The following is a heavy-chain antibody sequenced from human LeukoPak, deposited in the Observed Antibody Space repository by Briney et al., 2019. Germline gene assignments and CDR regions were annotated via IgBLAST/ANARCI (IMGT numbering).Heavy chain of an antibody. V-gene: IGHV1-2*06. Sequence: ASVKVSCKASGYTFTDYHMHWVRQAPGQGPEWMGRINPNSGGTNYAQKFQGRVTMTRDTSISTAYMELSRLRSDDTAVYYCAREGDVGALDYWGQGTLVTVSS. CDR1: GYTFTDYH. J-gene: IGHJ4*02. CDR2: INPNSGGT. CDR3: AREGDVGALDY. D-gene: IGHD1-26*01.